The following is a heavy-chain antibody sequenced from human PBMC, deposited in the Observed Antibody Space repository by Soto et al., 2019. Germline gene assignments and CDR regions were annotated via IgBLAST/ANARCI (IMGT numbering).Heavy chain of an antibody. CDR2: MSYSGTS. J-gene: IGHJ3*02. CDR3: VRDRGPYDAFDI. V-gene: IGHV4-59*01. CDR1: GGSIRSYN. Sequence: SETLSLTCTVSGGSIRSYNGSWIRQRPGRTLEWIGCMSYSGTSDYSPSLKSRVTMSVDTSNNQFSLRLSSVTAADTAMYYCVRDRGPYDAFDIWGQGTMVTVSS.